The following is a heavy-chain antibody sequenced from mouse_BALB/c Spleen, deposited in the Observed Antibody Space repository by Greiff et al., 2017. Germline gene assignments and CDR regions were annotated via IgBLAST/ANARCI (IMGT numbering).Heavy chain of an antibody. J-gene: IGHJ3*01. CDR3: ARTCYGSAWFAY. CDR1: GFNIKDYY. D-gene: IGHD2-10*01. V-gene: IGHV14-1*02. CDR2: IDPENGNT. Sequence: DVQLQESGAELVRPGALVKLSCKASGFNIKDYYMHWVKQRPEQGLEWIGWIDPENGNTIYDPKFQGKASITADTSSNTAYLQLNSLTSEDTAVYYCARTCYGSAWFAYWGQGTLVTVSA.